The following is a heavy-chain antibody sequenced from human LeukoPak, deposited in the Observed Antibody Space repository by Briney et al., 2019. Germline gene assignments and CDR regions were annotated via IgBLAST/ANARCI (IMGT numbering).Heavy chain of an antibody. CDR1: GYTFTGYY. V-gene: IGHV1-2*02. CDR3: ARKTAVTTPYDY. J-gene: IGHJ4*02. D-gene: IGHD2-21*02. Sequence: GASVKVSCKASGYTFTGYYMHWVRQAPGQGLEWMGWINRNSGGTNYAQKFQGRVTMTRDTSISTAYMELSRLRSDDTAVYYCARKTAVTTPYDYWGQGTLVTVSS. CDR2: INRNSGGT.